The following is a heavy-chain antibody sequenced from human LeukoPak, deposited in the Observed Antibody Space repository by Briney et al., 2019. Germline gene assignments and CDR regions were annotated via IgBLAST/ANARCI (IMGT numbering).Heavy chain of an antibody. V-gene: IGHV1-18*01. CDR1: GYSFPRNG. CDR3: ARDVNYAFDY. J-gene: IGHJ4*02. CDR2: ISANSGNT. D-gene: IGHD3-16*01. Sequence: GASVKVSCKPSGYSFPRNGISWVRQAPGQGLEWMGWISANSGNTNYAQKFQDRVTLTTDTSTSTAYMELRSLRSDDTAVYYCARDVNYAFDYWGQGTLVAVSS.